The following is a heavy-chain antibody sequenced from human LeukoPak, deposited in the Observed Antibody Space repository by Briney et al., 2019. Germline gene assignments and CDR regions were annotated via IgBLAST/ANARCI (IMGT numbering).Heavy chain of an antibody. D-gene: IGHD6-25*01. V-gene: IGHV3-7*03. CDR1: GFTFSDYY. CDR2: IKQDGSEK. CDR3: ARAAAIDWRGEYYFDY. J-gene: IGHJ4*02. Sequence: GGSLRLSCAASGFTFSDYYMSWIRQAPGKGLEWVANIKQDGSEKYYVDSVKGRFTISRDNAKNSLYLQMNSLRAEDTAVYYCARAAAIDWRGEYYFDYWGQGTLVTVSS.